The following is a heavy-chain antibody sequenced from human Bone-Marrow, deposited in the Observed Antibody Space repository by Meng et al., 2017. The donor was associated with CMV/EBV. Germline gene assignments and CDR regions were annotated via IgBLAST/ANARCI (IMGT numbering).Heavy chain of an antibody. CDR2: IRYDGSNK. V-gene: IGHV3-30*02. J-gene: IGHJ6*02. CDR1: GFNFDDYA. Sequence: GGSLRLSCAASGFNFDDYAMHWVRQAPGKGLEWVAFIRYDGSNKYYADSVKGRFTISRDNSKNTLYLQMNSLRAEDTAVYYCAKDERMGDIVVVPAAILGYYYYYGMDVWGQGTTVTVSS. D-gene: IGHD2-2*01. CDR3: AKDERMGDIVVVPAAILGYYYYYGMDV.